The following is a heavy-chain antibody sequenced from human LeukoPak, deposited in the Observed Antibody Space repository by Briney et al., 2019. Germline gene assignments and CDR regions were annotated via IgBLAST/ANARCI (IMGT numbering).Heavy chain of an antibody. J-gene: IGHJ4*02. CDR1: GYSFTTYW. Sequence: GESLKISCRGSGYSFTTYWIGWVRQMPGKGLEWVGIIYPGDSDTRYSPSFRGQVTFSAAKSISTAYLQWSTLKASDTAMYYCARLGDSSGPIDYWGQGTLVTVSS. V-gene: IGHV5-51*01. CDR3: ARLGDSSGPIDY. CDR2: IYPGDSDT. D-gene: IGHD3-22*01.